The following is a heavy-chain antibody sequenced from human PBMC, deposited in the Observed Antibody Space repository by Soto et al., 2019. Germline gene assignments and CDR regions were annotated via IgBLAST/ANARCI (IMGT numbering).Heavy chain of an antibody. CDR1: GGSISSSSYY. CDR3: ARLAYNWLWGFDP. D-gene: IGHD1-1*01. J-gene: IGHJ5*02. V-gene: IGHV4-39*01. CDR2: IYYSGST. Sequence: SETLSLTCTVSGGSISSSSYYWGWIRQPPGKGLEWIGSIYYSGSTYYNPSLKSRVTISVDTSKNQFSLKLSSVTAADTAVYYCARLAYNWLWGFDPWGQGTLVHVSS.